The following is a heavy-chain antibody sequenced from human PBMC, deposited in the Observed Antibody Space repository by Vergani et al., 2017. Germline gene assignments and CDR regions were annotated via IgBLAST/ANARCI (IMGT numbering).Heavy chain of an antibody. CDR1: GGSIGSGDYY. Sequence: QVQLQESGPGLVKPSQTLSLTCTVSGGSIGSGDYYWSWIRQPPGKGLEWIGYIYYSGSTYYNPSLKSRVTISVDTSKNQFSLKLSSVTAADTAVYYCAREVEYYDFWSGLKPYWYFDLWGRGTLVTVSS. CDR3: AREVEYYDFWSGLKPYWYFDL. CDR2: IYYSGST. J-gene: IGHJ2*01. D-gene: IGHD3-3*01. V-gene: IGHV4-30-4*08.